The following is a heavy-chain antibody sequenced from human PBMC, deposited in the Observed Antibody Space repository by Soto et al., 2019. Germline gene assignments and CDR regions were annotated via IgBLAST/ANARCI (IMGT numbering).Heavy chain of an antibody. Sequence: GGSLRLSCAASGFTFSSYAMSWVRQAPGKGLEWVSAISGSGGSTYYADSVKGRFTISRDNSKNTLYLQMNSLRAEDTAVYYCAKDGLASYIAARYPDEGYFDYWGQGTLVTVSS. D-gene: IGHD6-6*01. V-gene: IGHV3-23*01. J-gene: IGHJ4*02. CDR3: AKDGLASYIAARYPDEGYFDY. CDR2: ISGSGGST. CDR1: GFTFSSYA.